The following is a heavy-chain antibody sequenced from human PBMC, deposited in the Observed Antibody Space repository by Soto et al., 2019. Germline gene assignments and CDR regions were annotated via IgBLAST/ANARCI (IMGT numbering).Heavy chain of an antibody. D-gene: IGHD5-12*01. Sequence: EVQLVESGGGLVKPGGSLRLSCAASGFTFSSYSMNWVRQAPGKGLEWVSSISSSSSYVYYADSEKGRFTISRDNAKNSLYLKMNSLRAEDTAVYYCAREGDSDIVATIGWGFDYWGQGTLVTVSS. CDR2: ISSSSSYV. CDR1: GFTFSSYS. V-gene: IGHV3-21*01. CDR3: AREGDSDIVATIGWGFDY. J-gene: IGHJ4*02.